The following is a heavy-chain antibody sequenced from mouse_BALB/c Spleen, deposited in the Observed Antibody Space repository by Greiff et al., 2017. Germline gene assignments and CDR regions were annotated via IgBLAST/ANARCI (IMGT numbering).Heavy chain of an antibody. Sequence: EVQLVESGGGLVQPGGSLRLSCATSGFTFTDYYMSWVRQPPGKALEWLGFIRNKANGYTTEYSASVKGRFTISRDNSQSILYLQMNTLRAEDSATYYCARGYDYDGRFAYWGQGTLVTVSA. J-gene: IGHJ3*01. D-gene: IGHD2-4*01. CDR2: IRNKANGYTT. CDR3: ARGYDYDGRFAY. CDR1: GFTFTDYY. V-gene: IGHV7-3*02.